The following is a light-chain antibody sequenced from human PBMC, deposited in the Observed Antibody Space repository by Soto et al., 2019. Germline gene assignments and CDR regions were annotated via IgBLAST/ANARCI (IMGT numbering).Light chain of an antibody. CDR1: QGISSY. Sequence: AIRMTQSPSSLSASTGDRVTITCRASQGISSYLAWYQQKPGKAPKLLIYAASTVQSGVPSRFSGSGSVTDFTLTLSCLQSQDFATYYCQQYYSHLWTFGQGTKVQIK. CDR3: QQYYSHLWT. V-gene: IGKV1-8*01. CDR2: AAS. J-gene: IGKJ1*01.